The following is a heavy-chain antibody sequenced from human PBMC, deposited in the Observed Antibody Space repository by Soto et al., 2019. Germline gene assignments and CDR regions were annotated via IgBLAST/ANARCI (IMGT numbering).Heavy chain of an antibody. CDR2: ISGSSDGT. Sequence: EVQLLESGGGLVQPGGSLRLSCADSGFTFSSHAMTWVRQAPGKGLEWVSTISGSSDGTYYADSVKGRFTISRYNSKNTVYLQMNSLRAEATAVYYCAKSRVGYYYYGMDVWGQGTTVTVSS. CDR1: GFTFSSHA. V-gene: IGHV3-23*01. D-gene: IGHD1-26*01. CDR3: AKSRVGYYYYGMDV. J-gene: IGHJ6*02.